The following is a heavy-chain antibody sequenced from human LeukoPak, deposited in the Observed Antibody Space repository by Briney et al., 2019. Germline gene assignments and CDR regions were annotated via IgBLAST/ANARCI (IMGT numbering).Heavy chain of an antibody. Sequence: PSETLSLTCAVYGGSFSGYYWSWIRRPPGKGLEWIGEINHSGSTNYNPSLKSRVTISVDTSKNQFSLNLRSVTAADTAVYYCARHLPMNDRSSGSNPRASDLWGRGRIVTVSS. V-gene: IGHV4-34*01. J-gene: IGHJ3*01. D-gene: IGHD3-10*01. CDR2: INHSGST. CDR1: GGSFSGYY. CDR3: ARHLPMNDRSSGSNPRASDL.